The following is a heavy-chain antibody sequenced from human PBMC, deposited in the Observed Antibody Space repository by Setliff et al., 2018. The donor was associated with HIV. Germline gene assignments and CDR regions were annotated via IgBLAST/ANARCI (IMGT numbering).Heavy chain of an antibody. D-gene: IGHD3-10*01. CDR3: ARGLNYYGSGSYLPLGY. Sequence: SETLSLTCAVSSYSISSGYYWGWIRQPPGKGLEWIGNIYHSGSTYYNPSLKSRVTISVDTSKNQFSLKLRSVTAADTAVYYCARGLNYYGSGSYLPLGYWGQGTLVTVSS. CDR1: SYSISSGYY. V-gene: IGHV4-38-2*01. J-gene: IGHJ4*02. CDR2: IYHSGST.